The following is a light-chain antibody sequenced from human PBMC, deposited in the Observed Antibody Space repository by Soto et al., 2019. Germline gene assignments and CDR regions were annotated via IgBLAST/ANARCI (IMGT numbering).Light chain of an antibody. CDR3: QQRTKWRT. CDR1: QYINTR. CDR2: QTS. J-gene: IGKJ1*01. V-gene: IGKV3-11*01. Sequence: EIVLTQSQATLSSVPGDRVTVSCRASQYINTRLAWYQHRPGQAPRLLIYQTSIRAAGIPARFGGSGFGTDYTLTISSLEPEDFAVYYCQQRTKWRTFGQGTKVDIK.